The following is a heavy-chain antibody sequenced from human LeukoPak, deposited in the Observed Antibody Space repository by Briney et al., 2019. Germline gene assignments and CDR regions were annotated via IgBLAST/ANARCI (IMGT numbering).Heavy chain of an antibody. V-gene: IGHV1-18*01. CDR3: ARDTYYYGSGSYYNEEGIDY. CDR2: ISAYNGNT. CDR1: GYTFTSYG. D-gene: IGHD3-10*01. J-gene: IGHJ4*02. Sequence: ASVKVPCKASGYTFTSYGISWVRQAPGQGLEWMGWISAYNGNTNYAQKLQGRVTMTTDTSTSTAYMELRSLRSDDTAVYYCARDTYYYGSGSYYNEEGIDYWGQGTLVTVSS.